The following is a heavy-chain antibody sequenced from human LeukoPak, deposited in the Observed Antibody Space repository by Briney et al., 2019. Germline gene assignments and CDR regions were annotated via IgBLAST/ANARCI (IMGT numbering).Heavy chain of an antibody. CDR2: ISSSSSYI. CDR1: GFTFSSYS. J-gene: IGHJ5*02. CDR3: ARTTTVTPKWFDP. D-gene: IGHD4-17*01. Sequence: GGSLRLSCAASGFTFSSYSMNWVRQAPGKDLEWVSSISSSSSYIYYADSVKVRFTISRDNAKNSLYLKMNSLRAEDTSVYYCARTTTVTPKWFDPWGQGTLVTVSS. V-gene: IGHV3-21*01.